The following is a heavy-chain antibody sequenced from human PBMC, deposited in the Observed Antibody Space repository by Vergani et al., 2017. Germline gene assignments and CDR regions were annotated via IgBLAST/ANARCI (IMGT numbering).Heavy chain of an antibody. CDR2: IIPVISRT. V-gene: IGHV1-69*08. CDR3: AREKWEGYYGSGSWGHGMDV. CDR1: GGTFSSNT. D-gene: IGHD3-10*01. J-gene: IGHJ6*02. Sequence: QVQVVHSGAEVKKPGSSVKVSCQASGGTFSSNTVSWVRQAPGHGLEWMGRIIPVISRTDYAQKFQGRVTFAADKFATTVHMELSRLTSEDTAVYYCAREKWEGYYGSGSWGHGMDVWCRGTTVTVSS.